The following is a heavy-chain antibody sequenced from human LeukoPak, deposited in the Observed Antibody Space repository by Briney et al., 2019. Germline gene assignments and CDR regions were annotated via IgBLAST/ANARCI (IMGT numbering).Heavy chain of an antibody. V-gene: IGHV3-23*01. Sequence: GGSLRLSCAASGFTFSSYGMSWVRQAPGKGLEWVSTISGAGGSTYYTDSVKGRFTISRDNSKNTLYLQMNSLRAEDTAVYHCAKESSGSYYSGDYWGQGTLVTVSS. CDR3: AKESSGSYYSGDY. CDR2: ISGAGGST. J-gene: IGHJ4*02. D-gene: IGHD3-10*01. CDR1: GFTFSSYG.